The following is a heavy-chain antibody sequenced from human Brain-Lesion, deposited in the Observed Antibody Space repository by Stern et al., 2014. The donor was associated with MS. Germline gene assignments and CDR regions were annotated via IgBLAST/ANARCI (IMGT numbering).Heavy chain of an antibody. CDR1: GGSISSSSYY. D-gene: IGHD3-10*01. CDR3: AKLWLGELPESPFDY. V-gene: IGHV4-39*01. CDR2: IYYRGST. J-gene: IGHJ4*02. Sequence: VQLVESGPGLVKPSETLSLTCTVSGGSISSSSYYWGWIRQPPGKGLEWIGRIYYRGSTYYNPSLKSRVTLSMDTSQTQVSLEVSSVTAADTAVYFCAKLWLGELPESPFDYWGQGTLVTVSS.